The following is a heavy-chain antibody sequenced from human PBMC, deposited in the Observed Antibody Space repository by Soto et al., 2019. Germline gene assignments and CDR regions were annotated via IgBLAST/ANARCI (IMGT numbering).Heavy chain of an antibody. D-gene: IGHD1-26*01. CDR1: GGSISSYY. Sequence: QVQLQESGPGLVKPSETLSLTCTVSGGSISSYYWSWIRQTPGKGLEWIGYIYNSGRTTYNPSLKSRLTMSLDTSKNQFSLRLSSVTAADTAVYYCAGDIPNGSYRFDYWGQGTLVNVSS. V-gene: IGHV4-59*08. CDR2: IYNSGRT. J-gene: IGHJ1*01. CDR3: AGDIPNGSYRFDY.